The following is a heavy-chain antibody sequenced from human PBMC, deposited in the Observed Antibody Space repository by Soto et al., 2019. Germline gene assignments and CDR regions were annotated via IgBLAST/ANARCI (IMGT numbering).Heavy chain of an antibody. V-gene: IGHV3-64D*06. J-gene: IGHJ6*02. Sequence: GGSLRLSCSASGFTFTTYAMHWVRQAPGKGLEYVSSISSNGGSTYYADPVKGRFTISRDNSKNTLYLQMSSLRAEDTSVYYCVKDLVVLPAKTIGYYYGMDVWGQGATVTVSS. CDR2: ISSNGGST. CDR1: GFTFTTYA. D-gene: IGHD2-2*01. CDR3: VKDLVVLPAKTIGYYYGMDV.